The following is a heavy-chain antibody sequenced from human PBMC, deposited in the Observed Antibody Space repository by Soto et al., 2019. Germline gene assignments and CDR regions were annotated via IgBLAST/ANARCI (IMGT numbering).Heavy chain of an antibody. CDR2: IYYSGST. Sequence: PSETLSLTCTVSGGSISSYYWSWIRQPPGKGLEWIGYIYYSGSTNYNPSLKSRVTISVDTSKNQFSLKLSSVTAADTAVYYCARRRLSSGSNYWGQGTLVTVSS. CDR1: GGSISSYY. V-gene: IGHV4-59*01. J-gene: IGHJ4*02. D-gene: IGHD3-22*01. CDR3: ARRRLSSGSNY.